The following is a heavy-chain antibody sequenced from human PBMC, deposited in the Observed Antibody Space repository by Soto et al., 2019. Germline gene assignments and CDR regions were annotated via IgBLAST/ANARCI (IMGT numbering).Heavy chain of an antibody. CDR1: GFTFSSYS. Sequence: EVQLVESGGGLVKPGGSLRLSCAASGFTFSSYSMNWVRQAPGKGLEWVSSISSSSSYIYYADSVKGRFTISRDNAKNSLYLQMNSLRAEDTAVYYCARDPLGYDPPWGYWGQGTLVTVSS. D-gene: IGHD5-12*01. CDR2: ISSSSSYI. V-gene: IGHV3-21*01. J-gene: IGHJ4*02. CDR3: ARDPLGYDPPWGY.